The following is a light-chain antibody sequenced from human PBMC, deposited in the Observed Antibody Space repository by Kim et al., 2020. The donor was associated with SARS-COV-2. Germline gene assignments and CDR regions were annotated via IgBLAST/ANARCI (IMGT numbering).Light chain of an antibody. CDR2: EVS. Sequence: QSALTQPPSVSGSPGQSVTISCTGTSSDVGSYNRVSWYQQPPGTAPKLVIYEVSNRPSGVPDRFFGSKSGNTASLTISGLQAEDEADYYCSSYTSNNTLVFGGGTQLTVL. CDR1: SSDVGSYNR. J-gene: IGLJ2*01. CDR3: SSYTSNNTLV. V-gene: IGLV2-18*02.